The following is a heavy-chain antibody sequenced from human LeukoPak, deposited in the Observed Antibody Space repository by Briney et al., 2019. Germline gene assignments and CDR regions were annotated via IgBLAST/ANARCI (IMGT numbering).Heavy chain of an antibody. J-gene: IGHJ5*02. V-gene: IGHV4-30-4*02. CDR1: GGSISSGDYY. CDR2: IYYSGST. Sequence: SETLSLTCTVSGGSISSGDYYWSWIRQPPGKGLEWIGYIYYSGSTYYNPSLKSRVTISIDTSKNQFSLKLSSVTAADTAVYYCARVTDSSGRPPGSWFDPWGQGTLVTVSS. D-gene: IGHD6-19*01. CDR3: ARVTDSSGRPPGSWFDP.